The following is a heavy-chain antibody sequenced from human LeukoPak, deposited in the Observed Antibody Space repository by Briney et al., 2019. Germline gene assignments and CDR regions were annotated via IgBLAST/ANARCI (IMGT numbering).Heavy chain of an antibody. CDR3: ARHSDYDILTGPNDY. Sequence: GGSLRLSCAASGFTFDDYAMHWVRQAPGKGLEWVSSISTSSSYKYYADSLKGRSTISRDNAKNSLYLQMNSLGAEDTAVYYCARHSDYDILTGPNDYWGQGTLVTVSS. V-gene: IGHV3-21*01. J-gene: IGHJ4*02. CDR2: ISTSSSYK. D-gene: IGHD3-9*01. CDR1: GFTFDDYA.